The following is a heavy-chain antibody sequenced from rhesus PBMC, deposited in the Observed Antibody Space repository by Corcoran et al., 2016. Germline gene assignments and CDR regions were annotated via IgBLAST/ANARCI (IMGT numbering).Heavy chain of an antibody. J-gene: IGHJ2*01. Sequence: QLQLQESGPGLVKPSETLSLTCAVSGYSISSGYGWSWIRQSPGKGLEWIAFISYSGSTRYNPSLKSRVTISRDTSKNQFSLNLNAVTAADTAVYYCVRDNNNYVYWYFDLWGPGTPITISS. D-gene: IGHD3-22*01. CDR3: VRDNNNYVYWYFDL. CDR1: GYSISSGYG. CDR2: ISYSGST. V-gene: IGHV4-122*02.